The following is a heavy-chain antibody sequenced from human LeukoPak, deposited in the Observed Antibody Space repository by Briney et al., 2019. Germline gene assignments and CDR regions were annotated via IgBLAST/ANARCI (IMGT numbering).Heavy chain of an antibody. J-gene: IGHJ4*02. CDR3: AKDHSSCAGRDCLPFDN. CDR1: GFTFSSYA. D-gene: IGHD2-21*02. V-gene: IGHV3-23*01. CDR2: ISGSGGST. Sequence: SGGSLRLSCAASGFTFSSYAMSWVRQAPGKGLEWVSAISGSGGSTYYADSVKGRFTVSRDNSKNTLYLQMDSLSAEDTALYYCAKDHSSCAGRDCLPFDNWGQGTLVTVSS.